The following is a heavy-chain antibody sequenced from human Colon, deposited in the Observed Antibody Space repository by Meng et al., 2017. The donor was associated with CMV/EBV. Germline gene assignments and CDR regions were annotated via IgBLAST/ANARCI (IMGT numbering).Heavy chain of an antibody. V-gene: IGHV1-69*05. CDR1: GGTFSSYA. CDR2: IIPIFGTA. CDR3: ARDREGYQLLYGMDV. Sequence: ASVKVSCKASGGTFSSYAISWVRQAPGQGLEWMGGIIPIFGTANYAQKLQGRVTITTDESTSTAYMELSSLRSEDTAVYYCARDREGYQLLYGMDVWGQGTTVTVSS. D-gene: IGHD2-2*02. J-gene: IGHJ6*02.